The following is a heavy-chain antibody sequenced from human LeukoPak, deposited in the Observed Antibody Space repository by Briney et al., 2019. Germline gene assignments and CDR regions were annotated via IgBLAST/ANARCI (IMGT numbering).Heavy chain of an antibody. CDR1: GGSFSGYY. Sequence: SETLSLTCAVYGGSFSGYYWSWIRQPPGKGLEWIGEINHSGSTNYNPSLKSRVTISVDTSKNQFSLKLSSVTAADTAVYYCARGPDFGNCSGGSCYSSNWFDPWGQGTLVTVSS. CDR3: ARGPDFGNCSGGSCYSSNWFDP. CDR2: INHSGST. J-gene: IGHJ5*02. V-gene: IGHV4-34*01. D-gene: IGHD2-15*01.